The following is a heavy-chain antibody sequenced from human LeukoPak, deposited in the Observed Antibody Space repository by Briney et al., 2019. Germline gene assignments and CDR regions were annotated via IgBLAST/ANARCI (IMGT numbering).Heavy chain of an antibody. D-gene: IGHD2-15*01. CDR2: ISGTGGGT. Sequence: GGSLRLSCVASGFSFNNFGMSWVRQAPGKGLEWVSSISGTGGGTHYADSVKGRFTISRDNSKNTLYLQMNNLRAGDTAVYYCAKDYLGHCSGGSCYGMDVWGQGTTVTVSS. V-gene: IGHV3-23*01. CDR1: GFSFNNFG. J-gene: IGHJ6*02. CDR3: AKDYLGHCSGGSCYGMDV.